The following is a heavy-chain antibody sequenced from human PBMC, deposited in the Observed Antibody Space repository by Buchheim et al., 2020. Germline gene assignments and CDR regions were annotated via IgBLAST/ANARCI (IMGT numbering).Heavy chain of an antibody. J-gene: IGHJ4*02. CDR2: ISGSGGGT. V-gene: IGHV3-23*01. D-gene: IGHD2-2*01. CDR3: AKWEILGYCSSISCYADY. Sequence: EVQLLEFGGGLVQPGGSLRLSCAASGFTFSSYAMSWVRQAPGKGLEWVSAISGSGGGTHYADSVKGRFTISRANSKNTLYLQMNSLRVEDTAVYYCAKWEILGYCSSISCYADYWGQGTL. CDR1: GFTFSSYA.